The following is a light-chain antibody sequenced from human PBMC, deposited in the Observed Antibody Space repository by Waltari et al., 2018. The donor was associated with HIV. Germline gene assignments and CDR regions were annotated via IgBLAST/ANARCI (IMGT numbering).Light chain of an antibody. CDR3: QSADSNASLWV. Sequence: SYELTQPPSVSVSPRQTARLTCSGAALPKHYAHWYQQRPGQAPVLVIYKDTERPSGIPERFSGSSSGTTATLTIIGVQAQDEADYHCQSADSNASLWVFGGGTKLTVL. J-gene: IGLJ3*02. CDR2: KDT. CDR1: ALPKHY. V-gene: IGLV3-25*03.